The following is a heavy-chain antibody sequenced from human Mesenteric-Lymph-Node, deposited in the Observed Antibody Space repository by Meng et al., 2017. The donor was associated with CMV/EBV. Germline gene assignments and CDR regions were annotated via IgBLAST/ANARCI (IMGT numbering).Heavy chain of an antibody. D-gene: IGHD3-10*01. V-gene: IGHV4-34*01. Sequence: GSLRLSCAVYGGSFSANYWSWIRQPPGKGLEWIGEINHSGSTKYNPSLKSRVTISVDTSMNQFSLKQSSVTAADTAVYYCGTPEAPYYHYALDVWGQGTTVTVSS. J-gene: IGHJ6*02. CDR1: GGSFSANY. CDR3: GTPEAPYYHYALDV. CDR2: INHSGST.